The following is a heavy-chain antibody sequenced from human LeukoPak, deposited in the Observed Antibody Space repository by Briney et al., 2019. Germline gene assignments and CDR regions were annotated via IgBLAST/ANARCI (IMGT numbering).Heavy chain of an antibody. J-gene: IGHJ4*02. CDR1: GDSISTNY. D-gene: IGHD5-18*01. CDR2: IYSSGST. Sequence: PSETLSLTCTVSGDSISTNYWSWLRQPPGKGLEWIGFIYSSGSTNYNPSLKSRVTISVDTSKNQFSLNLRSVTAADTAVYYCARHGPDTAMVDYWGQGTLVTVSS. CDR3: ARHGPDTAMVDY. V-gene: IGHV4-59*08.